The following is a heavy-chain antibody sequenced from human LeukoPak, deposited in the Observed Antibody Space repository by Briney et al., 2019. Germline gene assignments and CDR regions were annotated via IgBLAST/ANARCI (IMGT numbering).Heavy chain of an antibody. CDR2: IYYSGST. Sequence: SETLSLTCTVSGGSISSYYWSWIRQPPGKGLEWIGYIYYSGSTNYNPSLKSRVTISVDTSKNQFSLKLSSVTAADTAVYYCARAPPYPYSSNRHWFDPWGQGTLVTVSS. CDR3: ARAPPYPYSSNRHWFDP. J-gene: IGHJ5*02. V-gene: IGHV4-59*01. D-gene: IGHD6-13*01. CDR1: GGSISSYY.